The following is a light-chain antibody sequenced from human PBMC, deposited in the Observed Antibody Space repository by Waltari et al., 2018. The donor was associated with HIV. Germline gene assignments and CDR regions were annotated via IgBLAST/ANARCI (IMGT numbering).Light chain of an antibody. CDR1: TGAVTSGHH. Sequence: QAVVTQEPSLTVSPGGTVTLTCGSSTGAVTSGHHPYWFQQKPGQAPRPLSYDTNNKQSWTQARFSCALLVGKAALTLSVALPEDEAKYYCLLSYAGARPVVFGGGTQLAVL. CDR3: LLSYAGARPVV. CDR2: DTN. V-gene: IGLV7-46*01. J-gene: IGLJ2*01.